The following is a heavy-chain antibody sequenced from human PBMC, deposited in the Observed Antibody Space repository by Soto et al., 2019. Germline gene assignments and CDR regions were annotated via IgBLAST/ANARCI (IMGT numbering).Heavy chain of an antibody. J-gene: IGHJ3*02. CDR1: GGSISSYY. Sequence: SETLSLTCSVSGGSISSYYWSWIRQPPGKGLEWIGYIYYSGSTNYNPSLKSRVTISVDTSKNQFSLKLSSVTAADTAVYYCARNLRWLQPQPAFDIWGQGTMVTVSS. CDR2: IYYSGST. CDR3: ARNLRWLQPQPAFDI. D-gene: IGHD5-12*01. V-gene: IGHV4-59*01.